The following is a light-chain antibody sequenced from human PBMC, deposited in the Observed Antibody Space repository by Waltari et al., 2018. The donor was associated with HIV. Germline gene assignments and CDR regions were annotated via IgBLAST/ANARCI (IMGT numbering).Light chain of an antibody. CDR1: SSDLRIYNS. J-gene: IGLJ3*02. CDR2: EVS. V-gene: IGLV2-14*01. Sequence: TGTSSDLRIYNSVSWYQHHPGKAPKVIIYEVSNRPSGVSSRFSGSISANTASLTISGLQAEDEAVYFCASYLSSSSPEFGGGTKVTVL. CDR3: ASYLSSSSPE.